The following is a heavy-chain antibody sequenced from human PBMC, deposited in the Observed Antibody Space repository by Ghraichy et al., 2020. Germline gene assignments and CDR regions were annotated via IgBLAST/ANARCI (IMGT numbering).Heavy chain of an antibody. CDR3: ASEYCRGGSCYRFFDY. CDR2: IFYTGVT. V-gene: IGHV4-39*01. D-gene: IGHD2-15*01. Sequence: SETLSLTCTVSGGSITTTSNYRGWIRQTPGKGLEWIGSIFYTGVTYYNPSLSSRVTISVDTARNQFSLNLSSMTAADTAIYYCASEYCRGGSCYRFFDYWGQGALVIVSS. CDR1: GGSITTTSNY. J-gene: IGHJ4*02.